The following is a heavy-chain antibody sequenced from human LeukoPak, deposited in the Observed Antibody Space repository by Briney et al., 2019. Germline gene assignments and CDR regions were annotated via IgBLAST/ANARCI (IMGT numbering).Heavy chain of an antibody. CDR3: AREGSSWSSDY. CDR2: IKQDGSEK. V-gene: IGHV3-7*01. CDR1: GFTFSSYW. Sequence: GGSLRLSCEVSGFTFSSYWMTWVRQAPGKGLEWVANIKQDGSEKYYVDSVKGRVTISRDNAKKSLYLQMNSLRAEDTAVYYCAREGSSWSSDYGGQGTLVTVSA. J-gene: IGHJ4*02. D-gene: IGHD6-13*01.